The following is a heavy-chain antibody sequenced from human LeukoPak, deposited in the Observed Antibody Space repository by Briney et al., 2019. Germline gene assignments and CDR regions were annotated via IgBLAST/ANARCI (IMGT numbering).Heavy chain of an antibody. CDR3: ARDLRYFDWLFGWFDP. Sequence: SQTLSLTCTVSGGSISSGGYYWSWIRQPPGKGLEWIGYIYHSGSTYYNPSLKSRVTISVDRSKNQFSLKLSSVTAADTAVYYCARDLRYFDWLFGWFDPWGQGTLVTVSS. CDR2: IYHSGST. J-gene: IGHJ5*02. V-gene: IGHV4-30-2*01. D-gene: IGHD3-9*01. CDR1: GGSISSGGYY.